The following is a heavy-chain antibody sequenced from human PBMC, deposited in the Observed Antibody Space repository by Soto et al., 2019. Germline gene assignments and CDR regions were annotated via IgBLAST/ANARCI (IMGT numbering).Heavy chain of an antibody. CDR3: VLGSYSYNFDY. J-gene: IGHJ4*02. V-gene: IGHV4-59*08. CDR1: GGSISSYD. D-gene: IGHD3-10*01. CDR2: IYYRGST. Sequence: PSETLSLTCTVSGGSISSYDWTLIRQTPGKGLEWIGYIYYRGSTHYNPSLKSRVTISVNTSKNQFSLKLNSVTAADTAVYYCVLGSYSYNFDYWGQGTLVTVSS.